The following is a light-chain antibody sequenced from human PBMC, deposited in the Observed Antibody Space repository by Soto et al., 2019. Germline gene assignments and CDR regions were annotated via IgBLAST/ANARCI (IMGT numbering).Light chain of an antibody. V-gene: IGKV1-5*01. Sequence: DIQMTQSPSTLTASVGDRVTITCRASQRISNWLAWYQQTAGKAPKLLIFDASNLEREVPSRFSGSGSGTEFTLTITGLQPEDFATYYCQPYHTYSTVGQGTKVDSK. CDR1: QRISNW. J-gene: IGKJ1*01. CDR2: DAS. CDR3: QPYHTYST.